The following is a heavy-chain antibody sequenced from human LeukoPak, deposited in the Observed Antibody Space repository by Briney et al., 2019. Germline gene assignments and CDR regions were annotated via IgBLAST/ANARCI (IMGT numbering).Heavy chain of an antibody. V-gene: IGHV1-2*06. Sequence: GASVKVSCKASGYTFTGYYMHWVRQAPGQGLEWMGRINPNSGGTNYAQKFQGRVTMTRDTSISTAYMELSSLRSEDTAVYYCASGTIVPATTNAFDIWGQGTMVTVSS. D-gene: IGHD2-2*01. CDR3: ASGTIVPATTNAFDI. J-gene: IGHJ3*02. CDR1: GYTFTGYY. CDR2: INPNSGGT.